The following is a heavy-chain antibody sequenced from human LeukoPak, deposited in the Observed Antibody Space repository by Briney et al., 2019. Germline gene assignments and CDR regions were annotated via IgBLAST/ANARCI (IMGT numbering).Heavy chain of an antibody. CDR2: ISSSSSYI. CDR1: GFTFSSYS. J-gene: IGHJ5*02. D-gene: IGHD6-13*01. CDR3: AKDRGAAYSSSGEPNWFDP. V-gene: IGHV3-21*04. Sequence: GGSLRLSCAASGFTFSSYSMNWVRQAPGKGLEWVSSISSSSSYIYYADSVKGRFTISRDNSKNTLYLQMNSLRAEDTAVYYCAKDRGAAYSSSGEPNWFDPWGQGTLVTVSS.